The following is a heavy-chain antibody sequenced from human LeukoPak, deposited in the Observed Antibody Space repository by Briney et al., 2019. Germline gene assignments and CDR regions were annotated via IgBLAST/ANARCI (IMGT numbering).Heavy chain of an antibody. Sequence: GGSLRLSCAASGFTFSNYWMSWVRQAPGKGLEWVANIKRDGSETYYLDSVKGRFTISRDDSKNSLYLQMNSLRAEDTAVYYCARLSDSTNCFGFDSWGQGSLVTVSS. CDR3: ARLSDSTNCFGFDS. V-gene: IGHV3-7*01. CDR1: GFTFSNYW. D-gene: IGHD2-2*01. CDR2: IKRDGSET. J-gene: IGHJ4*02.